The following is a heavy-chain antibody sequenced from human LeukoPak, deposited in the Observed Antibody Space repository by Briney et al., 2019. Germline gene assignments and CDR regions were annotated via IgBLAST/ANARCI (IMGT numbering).Heavy chain of an antibody. J-gene: IGHJ4*02. CDR1: GGSISSGGYS. CDR3: ARQSRDGDFIAKLFDY. CDR2: IYHSGST. D-gene: IGHD4-17*01. V-gene: IGHV4-30-2*01. Sequence: PSETLSLTCAVSGGSISSGGYSWSWIRQPPGRGLEWIGYIYHSGSTYYNPSLKSRVTISVDMSKNQFSLQLSSVTAADTAVYYCARQSRDGDFIAKLFDYWGQGTLVTVSS.